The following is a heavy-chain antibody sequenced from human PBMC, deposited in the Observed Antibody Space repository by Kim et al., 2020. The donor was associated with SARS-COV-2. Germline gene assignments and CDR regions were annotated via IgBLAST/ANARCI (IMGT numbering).Heavy chain of an antibody. CDR2: IYYSGST. D-gene: IGHD3-9*01. CDR1: GGSISSYY. CDR3: AWGGGVLRYFDSVDFDY. V-gene: IGHV4-59*01. Sequence: SETLSLTCTVSGGSISSYYWSWIRQRPRKGLEWIGYIYYSGSTNYNPSLKSQVTISVDTSKNQFSLKLSSVSAADTAVYDCAWGGGVLRYFDSVDFDYWG. J-gene: IGHJ4*01.